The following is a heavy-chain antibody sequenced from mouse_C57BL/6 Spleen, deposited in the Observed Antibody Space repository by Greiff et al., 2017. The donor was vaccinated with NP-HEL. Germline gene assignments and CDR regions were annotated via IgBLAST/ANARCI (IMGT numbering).Heavy chain of an antibody. Sequence: EVKLMESGGGLVQPGGSLSLSCAASGFTFTDYYMSWVRQPPGKALEWLGFIRNKANGYTTEYSASVKGRFTISRDNSQSILYLQMNALRAEDSPTYYCARYKGNFDYWGQGTTLTVSS. J-gene: IGHJ2*01. CDR2: IRNKANGYTT. V-gene: IGHV7-3*01. CDR3: ARYKGNFDY. CDR1: GFTFTDYY. D-gene: IGHD2-14*01.